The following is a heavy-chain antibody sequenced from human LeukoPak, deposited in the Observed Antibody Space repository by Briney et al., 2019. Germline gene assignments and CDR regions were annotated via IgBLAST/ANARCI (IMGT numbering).Heavy chain of an antibody. CDR3: ARDRSEYGDYGGFDP. CDR1: GGSISSYY. D-gene: IGHD4-17*01. Sequence: PSETLSLTCTVSGGSISSYYWSWIRQPPGKGLEWIGYIFHTGSTNYNPSLKSRVTISVDTSKTQFSLKLSSLTAADTAVYFCARDRSEYGDYGGFDPWGQGILVTVSS. CDR2: IFHTGST. V-gene: IGHV4-59*01. J-gene: IGHJ5*02.